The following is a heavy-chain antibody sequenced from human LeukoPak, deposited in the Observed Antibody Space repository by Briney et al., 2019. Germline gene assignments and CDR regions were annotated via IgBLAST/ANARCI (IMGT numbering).Heavy chain of an antibody. Sequence: SETLSLTCAVYGGSFSGYYWSWIRQPPGKGLEWIGEISHSGSTNYNPSLKSRVTISVDTSKNQFSLKLSSVTAADTAVYYCARFDIVVVVAATRPYYYGMDVWGQGTTVTVSS. D-gene: IGHD2-15*01. V-gene: IGHV4-34*01. CDR1: GGSFSGYY. J-gene: IGHJ6*02. CDR3: ARFDIVVVVAATRPYYYGMDV. CDR2: ISHSGST.